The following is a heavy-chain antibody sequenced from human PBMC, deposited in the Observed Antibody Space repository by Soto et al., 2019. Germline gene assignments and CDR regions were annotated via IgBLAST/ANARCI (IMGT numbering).Heavy chain of an antibody. Sequence: QVQLVQSGAEVKKPGASVKVSCKASGYTFTSYGISWVRQAPGQGLEWMGWISGYTRNKKYAQKFQGRVTMTTDTSTSTAYMELRSLRSDDTAVYYCASDLNLGVAAGWGQGTLVTVSS. V-gene: IGHV1-18*01. CDR3: ASDLNLGVAAG. D-gene: IGHD6-13*01. CDR1: GYTFTSYG. J-gene: IGHJ4*02. CDR2: ISGYTRNK.